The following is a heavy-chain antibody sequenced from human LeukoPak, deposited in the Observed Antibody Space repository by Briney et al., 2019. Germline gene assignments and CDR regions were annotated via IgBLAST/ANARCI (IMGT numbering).Heavy chain of an antibody. D-gene: IGHD3-22*01. V-gene: IGHV3-48*04. CDR2: ISNNGRSV. Sequence: GGSLRLSCAASGFTFSSYWMSWVRQAPGKGLEWVSYISNNGRSVYYADSVKGRFTMSRDNDKKSLYVQMNSLRAEDTAVYYCARAKYDSSGYYYSGFDIWGQGTMVTVSS. J-gene: IGHJ3*02. CDR3: ARAKYDSSGYYYSGFDI. CDR1: GFTFSSYW.